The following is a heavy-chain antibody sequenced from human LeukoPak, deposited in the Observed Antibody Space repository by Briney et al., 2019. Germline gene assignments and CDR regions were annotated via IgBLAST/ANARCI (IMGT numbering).Heavy chain of an antibody. CDR1: GLTLANNV. CDR3: TIGSGSYPDY. D-gene: IGHD1-26*01. CDR2: VSWSGGST. Sequence: GGSLRPSCGAPGLTLANNVMSWGRQSPGKGLDLVCSVSWSGGSTAYADSVKVRFHISRDNAKKALYLQRNSLRAEYTAVYYCTIGSGSYPDYWGRGTLVTVSS. V-gene: IGHV3-20*04. J-gene: IGHJ4*02.